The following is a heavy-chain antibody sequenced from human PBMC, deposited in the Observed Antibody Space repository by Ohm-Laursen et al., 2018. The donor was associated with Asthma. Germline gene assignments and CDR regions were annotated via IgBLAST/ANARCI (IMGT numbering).Heavy chain of an antibody. V-gene: IGHV3-30-3*01. CDR3: ARGEVPVYYYGLDD. CDR2: ISYDGSNK. Sequence: SLRLCAASGFTFSSYAMHWVRQAPGKGLEWVAVISYDGSNKYYADSVKGRFTISRDNSKTTLHLQMNSLRAEDTAVYYCARGEVPVYYYGLDDWGQGTTVTVSS. CDR1: GFTFSSYA. J-gene: IGHJ6*02. D-gene: IGHD4-11*01.